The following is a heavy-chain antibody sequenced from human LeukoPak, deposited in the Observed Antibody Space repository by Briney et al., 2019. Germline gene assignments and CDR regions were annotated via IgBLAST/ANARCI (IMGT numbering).Heavy chain of an antibody. V-gene: IGHV3-30*01. CDR2: ISYDGSNE. CDR3: ARGVYGGNPRLDY. J-gene: IGHJ4*02. Sequence: GRSLRLSCAASGFTFSSYAMHWVRQAPGKGLEWVAVISYDGSNEYYADSVRGRFTISRDNSKNTLYLQMNSLRAEDTAVYYCARGVYGGNPRLDYWGRGTLVTVSS. D-gene: IGHD4-23*01. CDR1: GFTFSSYA.